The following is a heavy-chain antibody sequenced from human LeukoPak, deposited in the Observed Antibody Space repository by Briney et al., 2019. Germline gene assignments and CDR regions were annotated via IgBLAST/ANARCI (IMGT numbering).Heavy chain of an antibody. D-gene: IGHD1-26*01. CDR3: ARVNSRVGFLLDH. CDR2: IYYSGST. Sequence: PSQTLSLTCTVSGGSISSGGYYWSWIRQHPGKGLEWIGYIYYSGSTYYSPSLKSRVSISVDPSKNQFSLMLTSVTAADTAVYYCARVNSRVGFLLDHWGLGTLVTVSS. CDR1: GGSISSGGYY. J-gene: IGHJ4*02. V-gene: IGHV4-31*03.